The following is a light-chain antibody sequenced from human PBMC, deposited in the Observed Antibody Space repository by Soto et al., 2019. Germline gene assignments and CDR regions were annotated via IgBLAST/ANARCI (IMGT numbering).Light chain of an antibody. J-gene: IGKJ3*01. CDR2: GAS. CDR3: QQYESSPEIS. Sequence: VLTQSPATLSLSPGERATLSCRASQTISDNYLAWYQQKPGQSPRLLISGASIRAPGIPDRFSGSGSETDFTLTISRLAPEDFSFYYCQQYESSPEISFGPGTKVDIK. V-gene: IGKV3-20*01. CDR1: QTISDNY.